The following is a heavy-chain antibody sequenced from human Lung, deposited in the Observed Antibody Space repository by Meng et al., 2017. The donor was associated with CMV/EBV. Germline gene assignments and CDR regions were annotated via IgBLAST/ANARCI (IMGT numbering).Heavy chain of an antibody. V-gene: IGHV6-1*01. Sequence: SQXXSLTXAISGDSVSSNSAAWNWIRQSPSRGLEWLGRTYYRSKWYDDYAMAVKSRITINPDTSKNQFSLQLNSVTPEDTAAYYCARDYYDSGAYYYTEEYYHGLDVWGQGXTVTVSS. D-gene: IGHD3-22*01. CDR3: ARDYYDSGAYYYTEEYYHGLDV. CDR2: TYYRSKWYD. J-gene: IGHJ6*02. CDR1: GDSVSSNSAA.